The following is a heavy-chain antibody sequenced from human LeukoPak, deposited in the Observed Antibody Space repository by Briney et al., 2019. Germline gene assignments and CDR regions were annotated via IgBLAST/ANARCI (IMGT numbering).Heavy chain of an antibody. CDR1: GGIFSSYA. CDR3: ARAPDGGAFDI. D-gene: IGHD3-16*01. CDR2: IIPIHGTA. J-gene: IGHJ3*02. V-gene: IGHV1-69*04. Sequence: SVKVSCKASGGIFSSYAISWVRQAPGQGLEWMGRIIPIHGTANYAQKFQGRVTITADKSTSTAYMELSSLRSEDTAVYYCARAPDGGAFDIWGQGTMVTVSS.